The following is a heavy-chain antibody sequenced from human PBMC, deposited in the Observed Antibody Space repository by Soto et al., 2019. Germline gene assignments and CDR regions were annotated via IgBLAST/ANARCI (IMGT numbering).Heavy chain of an antibody. CDR3: ARRYWPYSSSWYPNLTGGYYYYFMVV. Sequence: SATLFLTSAVYGRAFIWVYGSWIRQPPGKGLEWIGEINHSGSTNYNPSLKSRVTISVDTYKNQFSLKLSSVTAADTAVYYCARRYWPYSSSWYPNLTGGYYYYFMVVWGKGTMVTFS. CDR2: INHSGST. CDR1: GRAFIWVY. V-gene: IGHV4-34*01. J-gene: IGHJ6*03. D-gene: IGHD6-13*01.